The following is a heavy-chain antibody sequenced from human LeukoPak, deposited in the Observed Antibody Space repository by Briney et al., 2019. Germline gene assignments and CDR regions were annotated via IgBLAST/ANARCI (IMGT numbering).Heavy chain of an antibody. D-gene: IGHD6-19*01. CDR3: ARHSSGFYSPFFDF. J-gene: IGHJ4*02. CDR1: GGSVSSYY. CDR2: TYHTATS. V-gene: IGHV4-59*08. Sequence: SETLSLTCTVSGGSVSSYYWGWIRQFPGKGLDFIGFTYHTATSNYNPSLKSRVSVPIDMSKNALYLNLSSVTAADTAIYYCARHSSGFYSPFFDFWGRGALVTVSS.